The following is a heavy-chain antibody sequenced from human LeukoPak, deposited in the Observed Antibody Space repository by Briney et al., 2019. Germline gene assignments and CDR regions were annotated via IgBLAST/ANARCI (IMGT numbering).Heavy chain of an antibody. CDR3: AKTGVGGTYDAFAI. D-gene: IGHD1-26*01. J-gene: IGHJ3*02. Sequence: GGSLRLSCAASGFTFSSYWMSWVRQAPGKGLEWVANIKQDGSEKYYVDSVKGRFTISRDNAKNSLYLQMNSLRAEDTAVYYCAKTGVGGTYDAFAIWGQGTLVTVSS. CDR1: GFTFSSYW. V-gene: IGHV3-7*03. CDR2: IKQDGSEK.